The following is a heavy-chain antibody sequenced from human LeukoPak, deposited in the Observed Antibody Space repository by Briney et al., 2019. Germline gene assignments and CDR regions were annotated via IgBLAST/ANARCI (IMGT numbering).Heavy chain of an antibody. V-gene: IGHV3-53*01. D-gene: IGHD3-16*01. CDR3: ARGPGGVANDY. J-gene: IGHJ4*02. Sequence: GGSLRLSCAASGFTISSNYMSWVRQAPGKGLEWVSVIYSGGSTYYADSVKGRFTISRDNSKNTLYLQMNSLRAEDTAVYYCARGPGGVANDYWGQGTLVTVSS. CDR1: GFTISSNY. CDR2: IYSGGST.